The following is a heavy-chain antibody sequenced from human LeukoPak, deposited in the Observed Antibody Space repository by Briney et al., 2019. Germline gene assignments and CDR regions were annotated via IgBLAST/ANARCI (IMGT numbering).Heavy chain of an antibody. Sequence: PGGSLRLSCAASGFTFNDYTMHWVRQRPGKGLEWVSLVSWDGGSTSYADSVKGRFTTSRDNRKNSLYLQMNRLRTEDTALYYCAKAPTGYLFDYWAREPWSPSPQ. CDR3: AKAPTGYLFDY. CDR1: GFTFNDYT. J-gene: IGHJ4*02. CDR2: VSWDGGST. D-gene: IGHD3-9*01. V-gene: IGHV3-43*01.